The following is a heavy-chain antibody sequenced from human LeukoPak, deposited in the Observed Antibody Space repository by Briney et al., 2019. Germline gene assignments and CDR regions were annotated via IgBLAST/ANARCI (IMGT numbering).Heavy chain of an antibody. CDR2: IRYDGSNK. CDR3: TTDLTTRVGWSPDDY. Sequence: GGSLRLSCAASGFTFSSYGMHWVRQAPGKGLEWVAFIRYDGSNKYYADSVKGRFTISRDNSKNTLYLQMNSLKTEDTAVYYCTTDLTTRVGWSPDDYWGQGTLVTVSS. J-gene: IGHJ4*02. D-gene: IGHD3-3*01. CDR1: GFTFSSYG. V-gene: IGHV3-30*02.